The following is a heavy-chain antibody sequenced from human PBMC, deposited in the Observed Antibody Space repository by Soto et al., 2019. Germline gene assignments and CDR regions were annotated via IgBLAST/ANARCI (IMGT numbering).Heavy chain of an antibody. D-gene: IGHD2-15*01. V-gene: IGHV4-31*03. CDR2: IYYSGST. CDR3: ARARQGGSGRGNWFDP. Sequence: QVQLQESGPGLVKPSQTLSLTCTVSGGSISSGGYYWSWIRQHPGKGLEGIGYIYYSGSTYYNPSLKSRVTISVDTSKNQFSLKLSSVTAADTAVYYCARARQGGSGRGNWFDPWGQGTLVTVSS. CDR1: GGSISSGGYY. J-gene: IGHJ5*02.